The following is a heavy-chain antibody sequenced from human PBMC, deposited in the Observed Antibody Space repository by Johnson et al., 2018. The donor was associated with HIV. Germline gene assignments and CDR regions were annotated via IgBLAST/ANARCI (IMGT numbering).Heavy chain of an antibody. CDR2: ISYDGSNK. CDR3: AKDRQWGPRDAFDI. J-gene: IGHJ3*02. V-gene: IGHV3-30*18. CDR1: GFTFSSYG. D-gene: IGHD6-19*01. Sequence: QVQLVESGGGVVQPGRSLRLSCAASGFTFSSYGMHWVRQAPGKGLEWVAVISYDGSNKYYADSVKGRFTISRDNSNNTMYLQMKSLRAEDTAVYYCAKDRQWGPRDAFDIWGQGTMVTVSS.